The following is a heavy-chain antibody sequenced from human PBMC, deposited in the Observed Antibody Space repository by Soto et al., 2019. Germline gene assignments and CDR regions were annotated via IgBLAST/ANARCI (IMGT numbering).Heavy chain of an antibody. CDR3: ARELNDYGDYLDY. Sequence: GGSLRLSCAASGFTFSSYGMHWVRQAPGKGLEWVAVIWYDGSNKYYADSVKGRFTISRDNSKNTLYLQMNSLRAEDTAVYYCARELNDYGDYLDYWGQGTLVTVSS. D-gene: IGHD4-17*01. CDR1: GFTFSSYG. J-gene: IGHJ4*02. CDR2: IWYDGSNK. V-gene: IGHV3-33*01.